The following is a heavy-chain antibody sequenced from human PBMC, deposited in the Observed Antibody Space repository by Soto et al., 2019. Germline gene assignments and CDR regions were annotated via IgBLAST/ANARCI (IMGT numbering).Heavy chain of an antibody. Sequence: GGSLRLSCVASGFTFSNAWMSWVRQAPGKGLEWVGRIKSKTDGGTTDYAAPVKGRFTISRDDSKNTLYLQMNSLKTEDTAVYYCTTGNPNLTGDYWGQGTLVTVSS. CDR2: IKSKTDGGTT. D-gene: IGHD7-27*01. V-gene: IGHV3-15*01. CDR1: GFTFSNAW. CDR3: TTGNPNLTGDY. J-gene: IGHJ4*02.